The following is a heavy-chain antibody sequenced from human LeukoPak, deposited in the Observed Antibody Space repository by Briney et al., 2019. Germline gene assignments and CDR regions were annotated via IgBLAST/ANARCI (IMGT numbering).Heavy chain of an antibody. CDR1: GFTFRSHA. CDR2: IYENGGTT. V-gene: IGHV3-23*01. J-gene: IGHJ4*02. CDR3: AKDFRIGYSAHFDY. Sequence: GGSLRLSCVGSGFTFRSHAISWVRQAPEKGLEFVSGIYENGGTTYYADSVKGRFSISRDNSKNTLYLQMDSLRGEDTAVYYCAKDFRIGYSAHFDYWGQGALVTVSS. D-gene: IGHD2-21*01.